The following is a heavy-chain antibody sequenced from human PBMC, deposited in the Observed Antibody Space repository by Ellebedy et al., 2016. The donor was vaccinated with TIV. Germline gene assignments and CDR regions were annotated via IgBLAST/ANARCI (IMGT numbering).Heavy chain of an antibody. D-gene: IGHD6-6*01. J-gene: IGHJ3*01. CDR1: GYTFNRYW. CDR3: ARMSSIDGFDV. Sequence: GESLKISXKGSGYTFNRYWIAWVRQMPGRGLEWMGIIYPGDSDTGYRPSFRGQVTISVDKSTSTAYLQWRRLKASDTAMYFCARMSSIDGFDVWGQGTMVTVSS. V-gene: IGHV5-51*01. CDR2: IYPGDSDT.